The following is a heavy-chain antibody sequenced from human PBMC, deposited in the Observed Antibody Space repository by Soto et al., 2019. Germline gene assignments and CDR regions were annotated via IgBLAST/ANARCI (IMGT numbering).Heavy chain of an antibody. D-gene: IGHD2-2*01. J-gene: IGHJ6*02. CDR1: GFTFSSYS. CDR3: ARQPYSPYCSSTSCYYYYYGMDV. Sequence: GGSLRLYCAASGFTFSSYSMNWVRQAPGKGLEWVSSISSSSSYIYYSDSVKGRFTITRDNAKNSLYLHMNSLRAEDTAVYYCARQPYSPYCSSTSCYYYYYGMDVWGQGTTVTVSS. CDR2: ISSSSSYI. V-gene: IGHV3-21*01.